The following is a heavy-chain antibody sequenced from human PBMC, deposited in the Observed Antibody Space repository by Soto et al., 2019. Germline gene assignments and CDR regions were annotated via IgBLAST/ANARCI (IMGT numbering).Heavy chain of an antibody. J-gene: IGHJ4*02. D-gene: IGHD5-12*01. CDR2: VSHSGST. CDR1: GGSFSGYY. CDR3: ARHYGDGYDYVDY. V-gene: IGHV4-34*01. Sequence: SETLSLTCGVYGGSFSGYYWSWIRQPPGKGLEWIGEVSHSGSTNYNPSLKSRVTISQDTSKNQFSLKLSSVTAADTAVYYCARHYGDGYDYVDYWGQGTLVTVSS.